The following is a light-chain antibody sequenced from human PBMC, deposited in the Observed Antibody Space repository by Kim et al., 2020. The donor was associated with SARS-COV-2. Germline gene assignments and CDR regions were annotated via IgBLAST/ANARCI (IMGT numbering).Light chain of an antibody. V-gene: IGLV3-21*04. CDR2: YDS. Sequence: SYELTQPPSVSVAPGKTARITCGGNNIGSKSVHWYQQKPGQAPVLVIYYDSDRPSGIPERFSGSNSGNTATLTISRVEAGDEADYYCQGGDSSSGHQVFG. J-gene: IGLJ3*02. CDR3: QGGDSSSGHQV. CDR1: NIGSKS.